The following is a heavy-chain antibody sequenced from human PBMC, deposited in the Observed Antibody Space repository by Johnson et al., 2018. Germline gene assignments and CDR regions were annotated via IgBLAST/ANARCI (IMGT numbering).Heavy chain of an antibody. CDR2: ISYDGTNK. J-gene: IGHJ3*02. Sequence: QLVESGGGVVQPGRSLRLSCAASGSTFDSYAMSWVRQAPGTGLEWVALISYDGTNKFYADSVKGRFTISRDNSKNTLYLQMTSLTTADTAVYRSAKPSRDHYEMARPKRTFDTWSQCTMVTVAS. CDR3: AKPSRDHYEMARPKRTFDT. D-gene: IGHD6-6*01. CDR1: GSTFDSYA. V-gene: IGHV3-30*18.